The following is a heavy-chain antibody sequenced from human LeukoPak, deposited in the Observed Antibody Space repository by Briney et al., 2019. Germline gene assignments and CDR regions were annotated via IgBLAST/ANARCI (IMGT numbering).Heavy chain of an antibody. CDR1: GGSVSSGSYY. D-gene: IGHD4-17*01. CDR3: ARQGYGDYDDY. V-gene: IGHV4-61*01. CDR2: IYYSGST. Sequence: PSETLSLTCTVSGGSVSSGSYYWSWIRQPPGKGLEWIGYIYYSGSTNYNPSLKSRVTISVDTSKNQFSLKLSSVTAADTAVYYCARQGYGDYDDYWGQGTLVTVSS. J-gene: IGHJ4*02.